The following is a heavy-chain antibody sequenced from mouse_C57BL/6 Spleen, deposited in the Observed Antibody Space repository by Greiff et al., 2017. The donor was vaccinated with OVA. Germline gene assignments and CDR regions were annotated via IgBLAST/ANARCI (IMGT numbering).Heavy chain of an antibody. CDR1: GYTFTSYW. CDR2: IDPSDSET. Sequence: QVQLKQPGAELVRPGSSVKLSCKASGYTFTSYWMHWVKQRPIQGLEWIGNIDPSDSETHYNQKFKDKATLTVDKSSSTAYMQLSSLTSEDSAVYYCARDGSSSSFDYWGQGTTLTVSS. D-gene: IGHD1-1*01. CDR3: ARDGSSSSFDY. J-gene: IGHJ2*01. V-gene: IGHV1-52*01.